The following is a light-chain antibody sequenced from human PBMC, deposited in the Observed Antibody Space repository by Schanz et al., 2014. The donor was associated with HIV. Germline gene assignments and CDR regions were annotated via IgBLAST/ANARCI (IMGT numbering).Light chain of an antibody. CDR2: GAS. V-gene: IGKV3D-20*02. CDR1: QNVNTNY. Sequence: EIVLTQSPATLSLSPGERATLSCRASQNVNTNYLAWYQQKPGQAPRLLIYGASSRATGIPDRFSGSGSGTEFTLTISSLEPEDFAVYYCQQRYSWPLTFGGGTKLELK. CDR3: QQRYSWPLT. J-gene: IGKJ4*01.